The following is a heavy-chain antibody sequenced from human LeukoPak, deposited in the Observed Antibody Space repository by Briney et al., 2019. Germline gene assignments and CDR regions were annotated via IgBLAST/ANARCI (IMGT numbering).Heavy chain of an antibody. CDR2: IYYSGST. CDR3: ARTVGAVAGDYFDY. Sequence: SETLSLTCTVSGGSISSYYWSWIRQPPGKGLEWIGYIYYSGSTNYNPSLKSRVTISVDTSKNQFSLKLSSVTAADTAVYYCARTVGAVAGDYFDYWGQGTLVTVSS. D-gene: IGHD6-19*01. CDR1: GGSISSYY. V-gene: IGHV4-59*01. J-gene: IGHJ4*02.